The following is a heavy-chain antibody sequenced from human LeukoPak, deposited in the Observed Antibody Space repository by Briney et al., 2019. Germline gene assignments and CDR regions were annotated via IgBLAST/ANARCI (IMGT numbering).Heavy chain of an antibody. Sequence: TSETLSLTCTVSGGSISSYYWSWIRQPPGKGLEWIGYIDYSGSTNCNPSLRSRVTISVDRSKNQFSLKVRSVTAADTAVYYCARLNGGYWGQGTLVTVSS. CDR2: IDYSGST. D-gene: IGHD1-1*01. CDR3: ARLNGGY. J-gene: IGHJ4*02. V-gene: IGHV4-59*08. CDR1: GGSISSYY.